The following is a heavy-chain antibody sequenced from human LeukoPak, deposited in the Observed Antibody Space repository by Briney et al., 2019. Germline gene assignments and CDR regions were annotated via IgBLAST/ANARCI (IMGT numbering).Heavy chain of an antibody. J-gene: IGHJ6*04. CDR3: TGILFGELRMDV. CDR1: GGSINTSY. Sequence: SETLSLTCTVSGGSINTSYWTWIRQPPGEGLERIGYIYSGGTTTYTPSPESRVTISVQTSNNQISLKLSSVTAADTAVYYCTGILFGELRMDVWGKGTTVTVSP. V-gene: IGHV4-59*01. D-gene: IGHD3-10*01. CDR2: IYSGGTT.